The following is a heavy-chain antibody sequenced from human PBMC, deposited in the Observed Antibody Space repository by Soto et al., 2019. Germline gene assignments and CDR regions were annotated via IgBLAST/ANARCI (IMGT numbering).Heavy chain of an antibody. J-gene: IGHJ6*02. D-gene: IGHD2-15*01. V-gene: IGHV1-18*01. CDR1: GYTFTSYG. CDR2: ISAYNGNT. CDR3: ASRVLVVEGYCSGGSCPPYYGMDV. Sequence: ASVKVSCKASGYTFTSYGISWVRQAPGQGLEWMGWISAYNGNTNYAQKLQGRVTMTTDTSTSTAYMELRSLRSEDTAVYYCASRVLVVEGYCSGGSCPPYYGMDVWGQGTTVTVSS.